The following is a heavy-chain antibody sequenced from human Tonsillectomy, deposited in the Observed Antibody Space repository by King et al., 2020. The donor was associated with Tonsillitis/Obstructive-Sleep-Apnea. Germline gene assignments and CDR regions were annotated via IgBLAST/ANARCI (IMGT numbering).Heavy chain of an antibody. Sequence: VQLVESGGGLVKPGGSLRLSCAASGITLSNVWMSWVRQAPGKGLEWVGRIKSRSDGGTTEYPAPVKGRFNLSRDDSENTLYLQLNSLKSEDTALYYCTTDGGAYWGQGTLITVSS. CDR2: IKSRSDGGTT. J-gene: IGHJ4*02. V-gene: IGHV3-15*07. CDR3: TTDGGAY. CDR1: GITLSNVW. D-gene: IGHD3-10*01.